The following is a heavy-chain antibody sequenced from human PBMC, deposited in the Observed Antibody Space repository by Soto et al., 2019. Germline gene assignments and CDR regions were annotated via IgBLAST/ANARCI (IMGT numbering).Heavy chain of an antibody. CDR1: GGTFSSYA. CDR2: IIPIFGTA. D-gene: IGHD2-15*01. Sequence: SVKVSCKASGGTFSSYAISWLRQAPGQGLEWMGGIIPIFGTANYAQKFQGRVTITADESTSTAYMELSSLRSEDTAVYYCARASRAAYGMDVWGQGTTVTVSS. CDR3: ARASRAAYGMDV. V-gene: IGHV1-69*13. J-gene: IGHJ6*02.